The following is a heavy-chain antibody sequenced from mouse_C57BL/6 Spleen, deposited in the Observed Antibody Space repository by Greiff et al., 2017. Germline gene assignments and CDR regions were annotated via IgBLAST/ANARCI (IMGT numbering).Heavy chain of an antibody. J-gene: IGHJ1*03. D-gene: IGHD1-1*01. CDR2: INYDGSST. CDR1: GFTFSDYY. Sequence: EVKLMESEGGLVQPGSSMKLSCTASGFTFSDYYMAWVRQVPEKGLEWVANINYDGSSTYYLDSLKSRFIISRDNAKNILYLQMSSLKSEDTATYYCAREYGSSLYWYFDVWGTGTTVTVSS. V-gene: IGHV5-16*01. CDR3: AREYGSSLYWYFDV.